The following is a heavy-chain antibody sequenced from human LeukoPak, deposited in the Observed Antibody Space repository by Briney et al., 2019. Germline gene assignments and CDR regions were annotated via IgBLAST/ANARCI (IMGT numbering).Heavy chain of an antibody. CDR2: IYPGESGP. CDR1: GYIFTSYC. V-gene: IGHV5-51*01. J-gene: IGHJ3*01. CDR3: GMSGDRVPLQDDVFDV. D-gene: IGHD1-26*01. Sequence: RGESLQISCKVSGYIFTSYCIGWVRPVPGKGLEWMGIIYPGESGPTYSPSFQGQVTISVDKSINTAYLQWSSLQASDTAMYYCGMSGDRVPLQDDVFDVWGQGTMVTVST.